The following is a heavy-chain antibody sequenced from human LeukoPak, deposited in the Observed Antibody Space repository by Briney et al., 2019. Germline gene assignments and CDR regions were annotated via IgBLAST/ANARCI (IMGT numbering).Heavy chain of an antibody. D-gene: IGHD1/OR15-1a*01. Sequence: AETLSLTCTVSGGSIRGYYWTWIRQPPGKGLEWIGCIHTSEGTKYNPSLKSRVTVSADTSNNQVSLKVSSVTAADTAVYYCARHFRTSTGTYFFDYWGQGTLVTVSS. CDR3: ARHFRTSTGTYFFDY. J-gene: IGHJ4*02. CDR2: IHTSEGT. V-gene: IGHV4-4*09. CDR1: GGSIRGYY.